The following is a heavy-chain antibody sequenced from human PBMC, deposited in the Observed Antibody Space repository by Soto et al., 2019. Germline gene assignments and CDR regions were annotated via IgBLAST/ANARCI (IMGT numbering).Heavy chain of an antibody. Sequence: GGSLRLSCAASGFTFSNYAMNWVRQAPGKGLEWVLSISNGGGITYYADSVKGRFTISRDNSKNTLYLEMNSLRAEDTAVYYCAKGGGRIQLCDYWGQGTLVTVSS. J-gene: IGHJ4*02. CDR3: AKGGGRIQLCDY. V-gene: IGHV3-23*01. CDR2: ISNGGGIT. D-gene: IGHD5-18*01. CDR1: GFTFSNYA.